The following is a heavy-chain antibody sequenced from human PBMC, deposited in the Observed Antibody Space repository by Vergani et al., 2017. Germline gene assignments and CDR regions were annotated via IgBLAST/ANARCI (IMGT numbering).Heavy chain of an antibody. D-gene: IGHD3-9*01. V-gene: IGHV3-21*02. CDR3: ARRQEAHYAENAGYFGAFDI. Sequence: EVQLVESGGGLVKPGGSLRISCEASGFTLNTFSLNWVRQAPGMGLEWVSSISSGSNYIEYADSVKGRFTVSRDNAKKSMFLQMNSLRAEDTAVYYCARRQEAHYAENAGYFGAFDIWGQGTTVTVSS. J-gene: IGHJ3*02. CDR2: ISSGSNYI. CDR1: GFTLNTFS.